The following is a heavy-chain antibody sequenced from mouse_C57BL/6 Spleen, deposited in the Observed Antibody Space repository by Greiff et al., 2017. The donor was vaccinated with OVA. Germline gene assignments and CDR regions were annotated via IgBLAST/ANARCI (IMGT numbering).Heavy chain of an antibody. CDR2: INPNYGTT. CDR1: GYSFTDYN. V-gene: IGHV1-39*01. CDR3: ASPIYYGYDPFAY. Sequence: SGPELVKPGASVKISCKASGYSFTDYNMNWVKQSNGKSLEWIGVINPNYGTTSYNQKFKGKATLTVDQSSSTAYMQLNSLTSEDSAVYYCASPIYYGYDPFAYWGQGTLVTVSA. J-gene: IGHJ3*01. D-gene: IGHD2-2*01.